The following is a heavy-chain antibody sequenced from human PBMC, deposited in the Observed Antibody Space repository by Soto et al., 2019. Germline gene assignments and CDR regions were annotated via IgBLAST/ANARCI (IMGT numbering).Heavy chain of an antibody. Sequence: SETLSLTCAVYGGSFSGYYWSWIRQPPGKGLEWIGEINHSGSTNYNPSLKSRVTISVDTSKNQFSLKLSSVTAADTAVYYCARGQAAGTGSWFVPWGQGTLVTVSS. J-gene: IGHJ5*02. V-gene: IGHV4-34*01. D-gene: IGHD6-13*01. CDR3: ARGQAAGTGSWFVP. CDR2: INHSGST. CDR1: GGSFSGYY.